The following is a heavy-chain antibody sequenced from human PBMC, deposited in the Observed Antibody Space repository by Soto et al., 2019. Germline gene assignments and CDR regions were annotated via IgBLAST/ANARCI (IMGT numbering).Heavy chain of an antibody. V-gene: IGHV3-13*01. Sequence: GGSLRLSCAASGFTFSSYDMHWVRQATGKGLEWVSAIGTAGDTYYPGPVKGRFTISRENAKNSLYLQMNSLRAEDTAVYYCARVLIRPGYYYGMDGWGQRTTVTVSS. CDR2: IGTAGDT. CDR3: ARVLIRPGYYYGMDG. CDR1: GFTFSSYD. D-gene: IGHD3-16*01. J-gene: IGHJ6*02.